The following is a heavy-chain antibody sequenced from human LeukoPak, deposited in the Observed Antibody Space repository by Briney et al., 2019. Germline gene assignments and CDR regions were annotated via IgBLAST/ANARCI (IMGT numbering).Heavy chain of an antibody. CDR3: ARDRSGVGATLY. CDR1: GFTFSTYA. D-gene: IGHD1-26*01. V-gene: IGHV3-30*03. J-gene: IGHJ4*02. CDR2: ISSGGSDK. Sequence: GGSLRLSCAASGFTFSTYAVHWVRQAPGKGLEWVAVISSGGSDKYHAGSVKGRFTISRDNAKNSLYLQMNSLRAEDTAVYYCARDRSGVGATLYWGQGTLVTVSS.